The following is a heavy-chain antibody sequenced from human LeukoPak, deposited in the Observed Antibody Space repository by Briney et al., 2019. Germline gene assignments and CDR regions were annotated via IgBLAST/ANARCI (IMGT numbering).Heavy chain of an antibody. CDR1: GFSFGNYA. D-gene: IGHD2-21*01. J-gene: IGHJ5*01. V-gene: IGHV3-23*01. Sequence: GGSLRLSCVASGFSFGNYAMSWVRQAPGKGLQWVSQISGTGGATWYAGFARDRFTISRDNSKKTLYLQMSGLRVEDTDMYYCVKDPRDTYGTNWFVSWGQGTLLIVSP. CDR3: VKDPRDTYGTNWFVS. CDR2: ISGTGGAT.